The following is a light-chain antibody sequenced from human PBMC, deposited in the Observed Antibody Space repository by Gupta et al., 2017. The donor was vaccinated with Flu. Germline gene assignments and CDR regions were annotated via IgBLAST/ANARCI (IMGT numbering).Light chain of an antibody. CDR2: TNN. CDR1: NYNIGLNS. Sequence: RVIISCSGSNYNIGLNSVSWYKQLPGTAPKLLVFTNNKRPSGIPDRFSASKSGTSATLAIIGLRTGDEADYYCAAWDGKLSGYVFGTGTKVPVL. J-gene: IGLJ1*01. V-gene: IGLV1-51*01. CDR3: AAWDGKLSGYV.